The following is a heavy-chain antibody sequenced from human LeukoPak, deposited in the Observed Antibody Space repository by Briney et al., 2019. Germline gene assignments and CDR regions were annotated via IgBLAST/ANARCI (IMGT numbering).Heavy chain of an antibody. J-gene: IGHJ3*02. CDR1: GYTFTGYY. CDR2: INPNSGGT. CDR3: ARLKSRGGFDI. D-gene: IGHD2-15*01. Sequence: ASVNVSCTASGYTFTGYYMHWVRQAPGQGLEWMGWINPNSGGTNYAQKFQGRVTMTRDTSISTAYMELSRLRSDDTAVYYCARLKSRGGFDIWGQGTMVTVSS. V-gene: IGHV1-2*02.